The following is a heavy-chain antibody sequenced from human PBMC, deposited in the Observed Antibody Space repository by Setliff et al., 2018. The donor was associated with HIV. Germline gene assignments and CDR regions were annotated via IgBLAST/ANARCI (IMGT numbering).Heavy chain of an antibody. V-gene: IGHV1-2*02. CDR3: ARDTSSSY. Sequence: GASVKVSCKASGYRFIDYYMHWLRQAPGHGFQWMGWISPKYGGTNYAQNFQGRVTMTRDTSISTACMELSSLGSDDTAVYFCARDTSSSYWGQGTPVTVSS. CDR2: ISPKYGGT. D-gene: IGHD2-2*01. CDR1: GYRFIDYY. J-gene: IGHJ4*02.